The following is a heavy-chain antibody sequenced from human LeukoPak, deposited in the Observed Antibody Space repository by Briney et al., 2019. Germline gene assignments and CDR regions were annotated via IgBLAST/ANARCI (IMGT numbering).Heavy chain of an antibody. CDR3: ARDPRPRGYSSSSEWFDP. V-gene: IGHV1-2*06. J-gene: IGHJ5*02. D-gene: IGHD6-13*01. CDR2: INPNSGGT. CDR1: GYTFTGYY. Sequence: GASVKVSCKASGYTFTGYYMHWVRQAPGQGLEWMGRINPNSGGTNYAQKFQGRVTMTRDMSISTAYMELSRLRSDDTAVYYCARDPRPRGYSSSSEWFDPWGQGTLVTVSS.